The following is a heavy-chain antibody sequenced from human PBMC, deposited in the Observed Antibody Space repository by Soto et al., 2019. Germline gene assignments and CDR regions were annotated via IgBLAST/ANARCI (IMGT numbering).Heavy chain of an antibody. D-gene: IGHD2-21*01. Sequence: EVQLVDSGGGLVQPGGSLRLSCAASGSTFSNYAMNWVRQAPGKGLEWVSAISASGRSTYYADSVRGRFTLSRDNSKNTLYLEMNSPSAEDAAVYFCSNGERCCGPPCFLPYSYDMDVWGQGTTVTVSS. CDR3: SNGERCCGPPCFLPYSYDMDV. CDR2: ISASGRST. J-gene: IGHJ6*02. V-gene: IGHV3-23*04. CDR1: GSTFSNYA.